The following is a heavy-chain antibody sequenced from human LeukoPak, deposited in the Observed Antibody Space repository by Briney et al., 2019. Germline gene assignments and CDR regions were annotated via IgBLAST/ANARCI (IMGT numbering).Heavy chain of an antibody. CDR2: ISTSGSTI. CDR1: GSTFSNYE. V-gene: IGHV3-48*03. Sequence: PGGSLRLSCAASGSTFSNYEVNWVRQAPGKGLEWVSYISTSGSTIYYADSVKGRFTISRDNAKNSVYLQMNSLRAEDTAVYYCATGPLYYWGQRALVTVSS. CDR3: ATGPLYY. J-gene: IGHJ4*02. D-gene: IGHD1-1*01.